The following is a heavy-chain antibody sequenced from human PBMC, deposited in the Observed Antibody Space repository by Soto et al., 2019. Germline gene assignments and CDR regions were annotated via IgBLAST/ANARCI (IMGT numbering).Heavy chain of an antibody. V-gene: IGHV3-66*01. CDR2: IYSGGST. CDR3: ARALLPHDAFDI. Sequence: EVQLVESGGGLVQPGGSLRLSCAASGFTVSSNYMSWVRQAPGKGLEGVSVIYSGGSTYYADSVKGRFTISRDNSKNTLYLQMNSLRAEDTAVYYCARALLPHDAFDIWGQGTMVTVSS. CDR1: GFTVSSNY. J-gene: IGHJ3*02.